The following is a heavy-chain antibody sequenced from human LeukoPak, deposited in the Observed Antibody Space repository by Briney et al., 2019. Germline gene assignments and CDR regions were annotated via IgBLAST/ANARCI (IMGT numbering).Heavy chain of an antibody. D-gene: IGHD2-2*01. CDR1: GYTFTGYY. Sequence: ASVKVSCKASGYTFTGYYMHWVRQAPGQGLEWMGWINPNSGGTNYAQKFQGWVTMTRDTSISTAYMELSRLRSDDTAVYYCARDDVFQVVPAAMEGDDYWGRGTLVTVSS. V-gene: IGHV1-2*04. CDR3: ARDDVFQVVPAAMEGDDY. CDR2: INPNSGGT. J-gene: IGHJ4*02.